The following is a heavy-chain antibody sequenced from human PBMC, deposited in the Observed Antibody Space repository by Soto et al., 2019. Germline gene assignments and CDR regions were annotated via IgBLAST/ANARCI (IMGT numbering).Heavy chain of an antibody. D-gene: IGHD3-22*01. CDR1: GVTFSIHA. CDR2: ISYDGSNK. V-gene: IGHV3-30-3*01. CDR3: AREGYYYDSSGLVDY. Sequence: AGSLKLSCAASGVTFSIHAMHRIRQTPGKGLEWVAVISYDGSNKYYADSVKGRFTISRDNSKNTLYLQMNSLRAEDTAVYYCAREGYYYDSSGLVDYWGQGTLVIVSS. J-gene: IGHJ4*02.